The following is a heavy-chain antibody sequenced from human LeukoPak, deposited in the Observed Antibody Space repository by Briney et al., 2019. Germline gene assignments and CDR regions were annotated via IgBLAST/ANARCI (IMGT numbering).Heavy chain of an antibody. D-gene: IGHD1-26*01. Sequence: ASVKVSCTASGYTFTGYYMHWVRQAPGQGLEWMGWINPNSGGTNYAQKFQGRVTMTRDTSISTAYMELSRLRSDDTAVYYCARVEWELLAPPSSGWAFDIWGQGTMVTVSS. V-gene: IGHV1-2*02. J-gene: IGHJ3*02. CDR3: ARVEWELLAPPSSGWAFDI. CDR2: INPNSGGT. CDR1: GYTFTGYY.